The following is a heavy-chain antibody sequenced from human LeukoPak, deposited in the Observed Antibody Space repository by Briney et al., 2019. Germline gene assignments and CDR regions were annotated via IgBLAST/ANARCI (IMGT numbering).Heavy chain of an antibody. CDR1: GYTFTSYY. V-gene: IGHV1-2*02. CDR2: INPNSGGT. Sequence: ASVKVSCKASGYTFTSYYMHWVRQAPGQGLEWMGWINPNSGGTNYAQKFQGRVTMTRDTSISTAYMELSRLRSDDTAVYYCARDPRYCSGGSCYYLDYWGQGTLVTVSS. J-gene: IGHJ4*02. D-gene: IGHD2-15*01. CDR3: ARDPRYCSGGSCYYLDY.